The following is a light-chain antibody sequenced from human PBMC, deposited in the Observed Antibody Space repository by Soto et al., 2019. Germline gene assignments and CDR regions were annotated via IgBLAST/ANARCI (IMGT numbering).Light chain of an antibody. J-gene: IGKJ2*01. V-gene: IGKV3-20*01. Sequence: EIVLTQSPGTLSLSPGERATLSCRASQSVSSNDLAWYQQRPGQAPRVLLYGAPSRATGIPDRFSGSGSGTDFTLTISRLEPEHFAVYFCHHYGNSPQNTIGQGTKLEIK. CDR1: QSVSSND. CDR2: GAP. CDR3: HHYGNSPQNT.